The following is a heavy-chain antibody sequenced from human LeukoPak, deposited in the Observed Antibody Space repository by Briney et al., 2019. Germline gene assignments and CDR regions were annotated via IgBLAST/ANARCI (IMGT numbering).Heavy chain of an antibody. CDR2: IYYSGST. CDR1: GGSISSYY. J-gene: IGHJ4*02. D-gene: IGHD6-6*01. CDR3: ARGEYSSSYSPLNY. V-gene: IGHV4-59*01. Sequence: SETLSLTXTVSGGSISSYYWSWIRQPPGKGLEWIGYIYYSGSTNYNPSLKSRVTISVDTSKNQFSLKLSSVTAADTAVYYCARGEYSSSYSPLNYWGQGSLVTVSS.